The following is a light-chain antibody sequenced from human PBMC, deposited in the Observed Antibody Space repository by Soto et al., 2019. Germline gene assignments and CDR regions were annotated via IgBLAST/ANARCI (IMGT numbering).Light chain of an antibody. Sequence: DIQMTQYPSSLSASVGDRVTITCRASQSISSYLNWYQQKPGKAPKLLIYAASSLQSGVPSRFSGSGSGTDFTLTISSLQPEDFATYYCQQSYSTPYTLGQGTKVDI. CDR2: AAS. CDR3: QQSYSTPYT. CDR1: QSISSY. V-gene: IGKV1-39*01. J-gene: IGKJ2*01.